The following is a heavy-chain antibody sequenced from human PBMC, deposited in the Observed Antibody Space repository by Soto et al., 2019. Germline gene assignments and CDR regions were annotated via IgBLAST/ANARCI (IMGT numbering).Heavy chain of an antibody. Sequence: ASVKVSCKASGYTFTTYGINWVRQAPGQGLEWMGWISAYNGNTNYAQKLQGRVTMTTETSTSTAYMELGSLRSDDTAVYYCARGGGNDISGYYFVYWGQGTLVTVSS. CDR3: ARGGGNDISGYYFVY. J-gene: IGHJ4*02. CDR1: GYTFTTYG. D-gene: IGHD3-22*01. CDR2: ISAYNGNT. V-gene: IGHV1-18*01.